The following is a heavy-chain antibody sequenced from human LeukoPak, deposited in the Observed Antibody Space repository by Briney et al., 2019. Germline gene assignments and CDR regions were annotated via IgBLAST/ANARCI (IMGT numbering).Heavy chain of an antibody. D-gene: IGHD2-15*01. Sequence: GGSLRLSCAASGFTFDDYAMHWVRHAPGKGLEWVSGISWNSGSIGYADSVKGRFTISRDNAKNTVYLQMNSLTAEDTAVYYCASHYCSVGSCYFDYWGQGTLVTVSS. CDR2: ISWNSGSI. CDR3: ASHYCSVGSCYFDY. V-gene: IGHV3-9*01. CDR1: GFTFDDYA. J-gene: IGHJ4*02.